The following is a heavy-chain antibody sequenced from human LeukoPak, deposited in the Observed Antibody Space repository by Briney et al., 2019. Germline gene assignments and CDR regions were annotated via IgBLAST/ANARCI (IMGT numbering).Heavy chain of an antibody. D-gene: IGHD2-2*02. CDR3: AREDIVVVPAAIEYYYYYMDV. J-gene: IGHJ6*03. CDR2: IYYSGST. Sequence: TSETLSLTCTVSGGSISSYYWSWIRQPPGKGLEWIGYIYYSGSTNYNPSLKSRVTMSVDTSKNQFSLKLSSVTAADTAVYYCAREDIVVVPAAIEYYYYYMDVWGKGTTVTVSS. V-gene: IGHV4-59*12. CDR1: GGSISSYY.